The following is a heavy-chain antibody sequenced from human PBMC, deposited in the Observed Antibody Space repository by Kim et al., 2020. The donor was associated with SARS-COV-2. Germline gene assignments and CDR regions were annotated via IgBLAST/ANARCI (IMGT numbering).Heavy chain of an antibody. D-gene: IGHD3-3*01. Sequence: SETLSLTCTVSGGSISSGGYYWSWIRQHPGKGLEWIGYIYYSGSTYYNPSLKSRVTISVDTSKNQFSLKLSSVTAADTAVYYCARATFGVVITHYFDYWGQGTLVTVSS. CDR1: GGSISSGGYY. CDR3: ARATFGVVITHYFDY. V-gene: IGHV4-31*03. CDR2: IYYSGST. J-gene: IGHJ4*02.